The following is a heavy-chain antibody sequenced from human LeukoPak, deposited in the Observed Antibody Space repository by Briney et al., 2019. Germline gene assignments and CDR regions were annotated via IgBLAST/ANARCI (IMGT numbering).Heavy chain of an antibody. Sequence: GGSLRLSCAASGFTFSSYWMHWVRQAPGKGLVWVSRINTDGSSTTYADSVKGRFTISRDNAKNSLYLQMNSLRAEDTAVYYCARDDIVVVPAATRDAFDIWGQGTMVTVSS. CDR3: ARDDIVVVPAATRDAFDI. V-gene: IGHV3-74*01. CDR2: INTDGSST. CDR1: GFTFSSYW. D-gene: IGHD2-2*01. J-gene: IGHJ3*02.